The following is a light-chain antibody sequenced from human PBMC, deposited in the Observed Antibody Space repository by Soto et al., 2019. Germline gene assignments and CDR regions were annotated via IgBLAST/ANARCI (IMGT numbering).Light chain of an antibody. CDR3: VSYTSASTYV. CDR2: NVY. Sequence: QPGLTQPASVSGCPGQSITIFCAGTSSDIGIYNFVSWYQQHPGKAPKLMIYNVYSRPSGVSSRFSGSKSGNTASLTISWIQAEDEADYYCVSYTSASTYVFAVGTQVT. CDR1: SSDIGIYNF. V-gene: IGLV2-14*03. J-gene: IGLJ1*01.